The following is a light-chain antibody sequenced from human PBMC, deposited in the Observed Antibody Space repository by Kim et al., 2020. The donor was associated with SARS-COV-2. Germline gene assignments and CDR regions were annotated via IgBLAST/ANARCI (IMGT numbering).Light chain of an antibody. CDR3: QHYGSSLYT. CDR1: QSVSRSY. CDR2: GAS. Sequence: EIVLTQSPGTLSLSPGDRATLSCRASQSVSRSYLAWYQQRPGQAPRLLIYGASSRATGIPDRFSGSGSGTDFTLTINRLEPEDFAVYYCQHYGSSLYTFGQGTKLEI. J-gene: IGKJ2*01. V-gene: IGKV3-20*01.